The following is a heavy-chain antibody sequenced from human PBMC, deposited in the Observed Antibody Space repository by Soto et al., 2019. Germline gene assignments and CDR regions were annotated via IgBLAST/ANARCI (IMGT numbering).Heavy chain of an antibody. D-gene: IGHD1-26*01. CDR3: ARCGISTTWCH. J-gene: IGHJ4*02. CDR2: ISGSGGST. Sequence: GGSLRLSCAASGFTFSSYAMSWVRQAPGKGLEWVSAISGSGGSTYYADSVKGRFTISRDNAKNSLYLQMDSLRADDTALYYCARCGISTTWCHWGQGTLVTVSS. V-gene: IGHV3-23*01. CDR1: GFTFSSYA.